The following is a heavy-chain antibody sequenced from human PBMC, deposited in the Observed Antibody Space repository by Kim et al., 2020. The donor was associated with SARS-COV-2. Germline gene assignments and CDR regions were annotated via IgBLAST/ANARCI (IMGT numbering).Heavy chain of an antibody. J-gene: IGHJ6*02. CDR1: GFTFSSNT. V-gene: IGHV3-30-3*01. Sequence: GGSLRLSCAASGFTFSSNTMHWVRQAPGKGLEWVAVISYDGNNKFYADSVKGRFTISRDKSKNTLYLQMNSLRAEETAVYYCARAGNMVRGGPAHRSYYSGMDVWGQVTTVTVSS. CDR2: ISYDGNNK. CDR3: ARAGNMVRGGPAHRSYYSGMDV. D-gene: IGHD3-10*01.